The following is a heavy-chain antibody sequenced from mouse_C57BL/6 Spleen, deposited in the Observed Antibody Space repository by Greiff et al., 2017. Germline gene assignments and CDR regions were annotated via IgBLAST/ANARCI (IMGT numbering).Heavy chain of an antibody. D-gene: IGHD1-1*01. CDR1: GYAFSSSW. CDR3: ARGDYYGSSFSWFAY. J-gene: IGHJ3*01. CDR2: IYPGDGAT. Sequence: QVQLQQSGPELVKPGASVKISCKASGYAFSSSWMNWVKQRPGKGLEWIGRIYPGDGATNYNGKFKGKATLTADKSSSTAYMQLSSLTSEDAAVYFCARGDYYGSSFSWFAYWGQGTLVTVSA. V-gene: IGHV1-82*01.